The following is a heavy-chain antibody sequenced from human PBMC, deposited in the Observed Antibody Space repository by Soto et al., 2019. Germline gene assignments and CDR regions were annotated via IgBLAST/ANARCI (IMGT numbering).Heavy chain of an antibody. D-gene: IGHD6-13*01. J-gene: IGHJ4*02. CDR2: LSDSGDSI. CDR1: GFTFSSHA. CDR3: AKVSSSWYAGFFDL. Sequence: EVQLLESGGGLVQPGRSLRLSCTASGFTFSSHAMTWVRQAPGKGLEWVSGLSDSGDSIYYEDSVKGRFTIYRDNSMNTLYLQMNTLGVEDTAVYYCAKVSSSWYAGFFDLWGQGTLVTVSS. V-gene: IGHV3-23*01.